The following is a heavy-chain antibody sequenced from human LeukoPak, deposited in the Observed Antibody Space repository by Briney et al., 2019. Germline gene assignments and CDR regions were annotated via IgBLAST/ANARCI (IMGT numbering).Heavy chain of an antibody. Sequence: GGSLRLSCAASGFTFSSYSMNWGRQAPGKGLEWVSSISSSSSYIYYADSVKGRFTISRDNSKNTLYLQMNSLRAEDTAVYYCAKVDHSWYLFDYWGQGTLVTVSS. V-gene: IGHV3-21*01. D-gene: IGHD6-13*01. CDR2: ISSSSSYI. J-gene: IGHJ4*02. CDR3: AKVDHSWYLFDY. CDR1: GFTFSSYS.